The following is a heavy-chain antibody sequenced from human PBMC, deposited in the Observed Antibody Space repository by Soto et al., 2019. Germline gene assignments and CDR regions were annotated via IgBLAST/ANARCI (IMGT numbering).Heavy chain of an antibody. CDR3: AQILRDYGLGRERASYFDP. CDR2: IYWDDDK. V-gene: IGHV2-5*02. Sequence: QITLKESGPTLVRPTQTLTLTCTFSGSSLSTTGVGVGWIRQPPGKALEWLALIYWDDDKRYSPSPKRRLTITTDTSKNEVILTMTNMDPVDTATYYCAQILRDYGLGRERASYFDPWGQGTLVTVSS. D-gene: IGHD3-10*01. CDR1: GSSLSTTGVG. J-gene: IGHJ5*02.